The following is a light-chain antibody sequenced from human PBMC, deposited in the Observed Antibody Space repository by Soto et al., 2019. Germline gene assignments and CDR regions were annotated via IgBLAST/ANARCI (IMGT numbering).Light chain of an antibody. Sequence: DIQMTQSPFSLSASVGDRVTITCRASQSISTYLNWYQHKPGKAPKLLISLASSLESGVPSRFSGSGSGTDFSLTISSLQREDSATYHCQQSYSSPYTFGQGTKLEIK. CDR1: QSISTY. V-gene: IGKV1-39*01. CDR3: QQSYSSPYT. J-gene: IGKJ2*01. CDR2: LAS.